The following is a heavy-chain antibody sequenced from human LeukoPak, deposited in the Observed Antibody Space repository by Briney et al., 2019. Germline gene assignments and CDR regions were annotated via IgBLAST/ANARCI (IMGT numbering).Heavy chain of an antibody. V-gene: IGHV4-4*07. CDR1: GASISHYY. Sequence: SETLSLTCTVSGASISHYYWSWIRQPAGQGLEWIGRIYTTGSTNYNPSLKSRVTMSVDTSKNQFSLRLSSVTAADTAVYYCATIAPTGSVYAPDYWGQGTLVTVSS. D-gene: IGHD3-9*01. J-gene: IGHJ4*02. CDR2: IYTTGST. CDR3: ATIAPTGSVYAPDY.